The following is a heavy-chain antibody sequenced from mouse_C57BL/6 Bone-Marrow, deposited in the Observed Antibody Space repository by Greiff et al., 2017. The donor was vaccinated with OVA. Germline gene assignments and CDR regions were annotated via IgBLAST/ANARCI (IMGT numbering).Heavy chain of an antibody. CDR3: TTAPVVAGGY. CDR1: GFNIKDDY. CDR2: IDPENGDT. V-gene: IGHV14-4*01. J-gene: IGHJ2*01. D-gene: IGHD1-1*01. Sequence: VQLQQSGAELVRPGASVKLSCTASGFNIKDDYMHWVKQRPEQGLEWIGWIDPENGDTEYASKFQGKATITADTSSNTAYLQLSSLTSEDTAVDYCTTAPVVAGGYWGQGTTLTVSA.